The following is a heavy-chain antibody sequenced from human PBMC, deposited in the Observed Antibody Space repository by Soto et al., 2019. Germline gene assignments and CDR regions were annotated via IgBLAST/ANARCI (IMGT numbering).Heavy chain of an antibody. D-gene: IGHD6-19*01. CDR1: GSTFRNYG. V-gene: IGHV3-30*03. J-gene: IGHJ1*01. CDR2: VSFDGSNT. Sequence: PGGSLRLSCAASGSTFRNYGIHWVRQAPGKGLQWVATVSFDGSNTHYVDSVQGRFTISRDNSVSTVFLQMNGLRVEDTAVYYCARDRIEVAGNPEYFQHWGQGT. CDR3: ARDRIEVAGNPEYFQH.